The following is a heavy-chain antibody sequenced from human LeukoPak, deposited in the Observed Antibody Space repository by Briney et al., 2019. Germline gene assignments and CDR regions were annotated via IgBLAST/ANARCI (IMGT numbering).Heavy chain of an antibody. D-gene: IGHD3-10*01. CDR3: ARGNPLWFGERQRYYYYMYV. Sequence: SETLSLTCAVYGGSFSGYYWSWIRQPPGKGLEWIGEINDSGSTNYNPSLKSRVTISVDTSKNQFFLKLRSVTAADTAVYYCARGNPLWFGERQRYYYYMYVWGKGTTVTVSS. J-gene: IGHJ6*03. CDR1: GGSFSGYY. CDR2: INDSGST. V-gene: IGHV4-34*01.